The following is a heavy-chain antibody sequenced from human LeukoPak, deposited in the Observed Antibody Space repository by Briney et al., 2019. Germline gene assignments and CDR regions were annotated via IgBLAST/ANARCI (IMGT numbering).Heavy chain of an antibody. J-gene: IGHJ3*02. CDR1: GFAFSSYW. V-gene: IGHV3-48*02. CDR3: ARDWNLAFDI. Sequence: GGSLRFSCAASGFAFSSYWMNWVRQAPGKGLEWVSYISSTGNTIYYADSVKGRFTISRDSAKNSLSLQMNSLRDEDTAVYYCARDWNLAFDIWGQGTMVTVSS. CDR2: ISSTGNTI. D-gene: IGHD1-1*01.